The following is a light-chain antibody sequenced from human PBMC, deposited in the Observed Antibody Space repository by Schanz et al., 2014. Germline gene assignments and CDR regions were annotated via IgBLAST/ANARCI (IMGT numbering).Light chain of an antibody. V-gene: IGKV3D-15*01. J-gene: IGKJ1*01. Sequence: EIVMTQSPATLSLSPGERATLSCRASQSVSSSYLAWYQQKPGQAPRLLIHYASARATGTPDRFSGSGSATEFTLTISSLQSEDFAVYYCQQYNNWPRTFGQGTKVELK. CDR3: QQYNNWPRT. CDR2: YAS. CDR1: QSVSSSY.